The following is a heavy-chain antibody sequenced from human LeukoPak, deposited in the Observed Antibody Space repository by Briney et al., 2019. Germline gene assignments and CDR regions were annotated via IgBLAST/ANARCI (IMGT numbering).Heavy chain of an antibody. V-gene: IGHV4-30-2*01. J-gene: IGHJ3*02. CDR3: ARDGGWFRGSGAFDI. D-gene: IGHD3-10*01. CDR2: IYHSGST. CDR1: GGSISSGGYS. Sequence: SETLSLTCAVSGGSISSGGYSWSWIRQPPGKGLEWIGYIYHSGSTYYNPSLKSRVTISVDRSKNQFSLKLSSVTAADTAVYYCARDGGWFRGSGAFDIWGQGTMVTVSS.